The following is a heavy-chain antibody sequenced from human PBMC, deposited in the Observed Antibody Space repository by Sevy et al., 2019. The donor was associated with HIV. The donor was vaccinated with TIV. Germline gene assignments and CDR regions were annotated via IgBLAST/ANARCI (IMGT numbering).Heavy chain of an antibody. Sequence: GGSLRLSCTASGFTFGDYDMSWFRQAPGKGLEWVGFIRSKAYGGTTEYAASVKGRFTISRDDSKSIAYLQMNSLKTEDTAVYYCTREDYDFWSGYYTGGYWGQGTLVTVSS. V-gene: IGHV3-49*03. CDR2: IRSKAYGGTT. D-gene: IGHD3-3*01. CDR3: TREDYDFWSGYYTGGY. J-gene: IGHJ4*02. CDR1: GFTFGDYD.